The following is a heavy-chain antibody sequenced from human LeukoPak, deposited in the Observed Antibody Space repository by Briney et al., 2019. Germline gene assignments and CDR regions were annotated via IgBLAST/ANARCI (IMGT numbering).Heavy chain of an antibody. V-gene: IGHV3-15*05. CDR1: GFTFSNTW. CDR2: IKSKAEGWTT. CDR3: ATRVVSTGDF. J-gene: IGHJ4*02. Sequence: GGSLRLSCAASGFTFSNTWMNWVRQAPGNGLEWIVCIKSKAEGWTTEYAAPVKGRFTISRDDSKNMLYLQMNSLRIEDTAVYYWATRVVSTGDFWGQGTLATVSS. D-gene: IGHD5/OR15-5a*01.